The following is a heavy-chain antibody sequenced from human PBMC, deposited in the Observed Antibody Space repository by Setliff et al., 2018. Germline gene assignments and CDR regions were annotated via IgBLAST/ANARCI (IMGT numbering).Heavy chain of an antibody. CDR3: ARQIPQRGYYDFWSEPPNWFDP. V-gene: IGHV5-51*01. J-gene: IGHJ5*02. D-gene: IGHD3-3*01. CDR1: GYSFISYW. Sequence: PGESLKISCKGSGYSFISYWIGWVRQMPGKGLEWMGIIYPGDSDTRYSPSFQGQVTISADKSISAAYLQWSSLKASDTAMYYCARQIPQRGYYDFWSEPPNWFDPWGQGTLVTVSS. CDR2: IYPGDSDT.